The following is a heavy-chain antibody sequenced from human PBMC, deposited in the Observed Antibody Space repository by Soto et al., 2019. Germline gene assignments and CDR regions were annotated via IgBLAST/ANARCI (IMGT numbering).Heavy chain of an antibody. CDR1: GFTFDDYT. CDR2: ISWDGGST. J-gene: IGHJ4*02. Sequence: GGSLRLSCAASGFTFDDYTMHWVRQAPGKGLEWVSLISWDGGSTYYADSVKGRFTISRDNSKNSLYLQMNSLRTEDTALYYCAKDIRDIVARGIAAAGTGFDYWGQGTLVTVSS. D-gene: IGHD6-13*01. V-gene: IGHV3-43*01. CDR3: AKDIRDIVARGIAAAGTGFDY.